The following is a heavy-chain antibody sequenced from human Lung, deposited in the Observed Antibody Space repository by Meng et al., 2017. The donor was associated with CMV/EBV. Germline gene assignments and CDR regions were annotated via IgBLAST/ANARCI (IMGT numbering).Heavy chain of an antibody. CDR2: INSDGSST. CDR3: ARDLRVRGVKGGSRYYGMAV. V-gene: IGHV3-74*01. J-gene: IGHJ6*02. Sequence: GGSLRLXCAASGFTFSSYWMHWVRQAPGKGLVWVSRINSDGSSTSYADSVKGRFTISRDNAKNTLYLQMNSLRAEDTAVYYCARDLRVRGVKGGSRYYGMAVWXQGTTVTVSS. CDR1: GFTFSSYW. D-gene: IGHD3-10*01.